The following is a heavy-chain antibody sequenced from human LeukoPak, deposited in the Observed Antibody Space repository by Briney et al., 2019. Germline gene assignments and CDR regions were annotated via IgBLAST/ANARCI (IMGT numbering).Heavy chain of an antibody. CDR3: ARDGSSKYYFDY. J-gene: IGHJ4*02. CDR2: ISSSSSYI. Sequence: PGVSLRRSCAASGFTFSSYSMNRVRQAPGKGLEWVSSISSSSSYIYYADSVKGRFTISRDNAKNSLYLQMNSLRAEDTAVYYCARDGSSKYYFDYWGQGTLVTVSP. CDR1: GFTFSSYS. V-gene: IGHV3-21*01.